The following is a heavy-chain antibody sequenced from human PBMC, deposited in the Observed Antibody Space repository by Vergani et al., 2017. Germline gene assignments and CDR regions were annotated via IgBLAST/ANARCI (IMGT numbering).Heavy chain of an antibody. V-gene: IGHV3-21*01. D-gene: IGHD3-22*01. CDR3: ARDHDSSGYAEHYYYMDV. CDR2: ISGSGAGT. Sequence: EVQLVESGGGLVKPGGSLRLSCAASGFTFSNYAMSWVRQAPGKGLEWVSAISGSGAGTYYADSVKGRFTIAREHAKNSLYLQLNRLRAEDTAVYYCARDHDSSGYAEHYYYMDVWGKGTTVTVSS. J-gene: IGHJ6*03. CDR1: GFTFSNYA.